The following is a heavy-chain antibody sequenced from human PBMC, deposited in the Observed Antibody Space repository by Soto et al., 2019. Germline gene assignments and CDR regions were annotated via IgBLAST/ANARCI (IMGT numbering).Heavy chain of an antibody. Sequence: QVQLQESGPGLVKPSQTLSLTCSISGDSISSGDYYWSWIRQHPGKGLEWIGYIYYSGSTYYNPSLKSRVTISVDTSKNQFSLKLSSVTAADTAVYYCARVLVRGVARFDYWGQGTLVIVSS. J-gene: IGHJ4*02. CDR3: ARVLVRGVARFDY. V-gene: IGHV4-31*03. CDR2: IYYSGST. D-gene: IGHD3-10*01. CDR1: GDSISSGDYY.